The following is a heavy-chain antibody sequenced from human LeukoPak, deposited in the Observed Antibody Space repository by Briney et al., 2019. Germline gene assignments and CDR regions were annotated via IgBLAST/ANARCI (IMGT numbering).Heavy chain of an antibody. CDR1: GGSISPYY. Sequence: PSETLSLTCTVSGGSISPYYWNWVRQPPGEGLDWIGYIYYDGSPNYNPSLKSRVTISLDTSKNQFSLMLSSVTAADTAVYYCARRSHGDWFYFDLWGQGTLVTVSS. CDR3: ARRSHGDWFYFDL. CDR2: IYYDGSP. D-gene: IGHD3/OR15-3a*01. J-gene: IGHJ1*01. V-gene: IGHV4-59*01.